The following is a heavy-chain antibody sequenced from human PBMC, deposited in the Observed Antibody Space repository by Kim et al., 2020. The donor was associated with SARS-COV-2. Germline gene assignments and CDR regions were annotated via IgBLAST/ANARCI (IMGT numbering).Heavy chain of an antibody. CDR1: GFTFSSYG. CDR3: ARKIVGATSALDY. J-gene: IGHJ4*02. D-gene: IGHD1-26*01. Sequence: GGSLRLSCAASGFTFSSYGMHWVRQAPGKGLEWVAVIWDDGSNKYYADSVKGRFTISRDNSKNTLYLQMNSLRAEDTAVYYCARKIVGATSALDYWGQGTLVTVSS. V-gene: IGHV3-33*01. CDR2: IWDDGSNK.